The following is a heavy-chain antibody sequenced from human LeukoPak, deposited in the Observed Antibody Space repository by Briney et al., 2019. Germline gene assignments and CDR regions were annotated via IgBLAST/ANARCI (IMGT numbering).Heavy chain of an antibody. Sequence: GGSLRLSCAASGFTFSSYGMHWVRQAPGKGLEWVAVISYDGSNKYYADSVKGRFTISRDNSKNTLYLQMNSLRAEDTAVYYCAKDRQWLVRLGTIGEHCMDVWGQGTTVTVSS. CDR3: AKDRQWLVRLGTIGEHCMDV. J-gene: IGHJ6*02. D-gene: IGHD6-19*01. V-gene: IGHV3-30*18. CDR2: ISYDGSNK. CDR1: GFTFSSYG.